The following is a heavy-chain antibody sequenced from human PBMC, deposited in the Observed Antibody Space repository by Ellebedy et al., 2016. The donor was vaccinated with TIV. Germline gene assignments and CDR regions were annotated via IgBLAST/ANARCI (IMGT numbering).Heavy chain of an antibody. Sequence: GESLKISCEASGFSFRSYWMSWVRQAPGKGLEWLANIHPDGSEHFYVDSVKGRFTISRDNAKNSVYLHMNSLRAEDTAVYYCARRGSYGDYSVQVNSWFDLWGQGTLVTVSS. J-gene: IGHJ5*02. V-gene: IGHV3-7*01. D-gene: IGHD4-17*01. CDR2: IHPDGSEH. CDR1: GFSFRSYW. CDR3: ARRGSYGDYSVQVNSWFDL.